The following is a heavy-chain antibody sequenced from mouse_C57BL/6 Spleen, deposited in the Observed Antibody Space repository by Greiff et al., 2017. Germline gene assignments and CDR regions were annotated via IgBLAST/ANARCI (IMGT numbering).Heavy chain of an antibody. D-gene: IGHD2-1*01. CDR3: ARSGYGNVRYAMDY. V-gene: IGHV1-18*01. Sequence: EVKLVESGPELVKPGASVKIPCKASGYTFTDYNMDWVKQSHGKSLEWIGDINPNNGGTIYNQKFKGKATLTVDKSSSTAYMELRSLTSEDTAVYYCARSGYGNVRYAMDYWGQGTSVTVSS. CDR2: INPNNGGT. CDR1: GYTFTDYN. J-gene: IGHJ4*01.